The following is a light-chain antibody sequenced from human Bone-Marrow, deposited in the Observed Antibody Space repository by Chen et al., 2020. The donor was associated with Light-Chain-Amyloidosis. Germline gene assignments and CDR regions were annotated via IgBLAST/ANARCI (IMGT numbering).Light chain of an antibody. J-gene: IGLJ3*02. V-gene: IGLV6-57*01. CDR3: QSYQGSSQGV. CDR1: SGSIATNY. Sequence: NFMLTQPHSVSESPGQPVIISCTRSSGSIATNYVQWYQQRPGSSPTTVSYEDDQRPSGVPDRFSGSIDRSSNSASLTISGLKTEDEADYYCQSYQGSSQGVFGGGTKLTVL. CDR2: EDD.